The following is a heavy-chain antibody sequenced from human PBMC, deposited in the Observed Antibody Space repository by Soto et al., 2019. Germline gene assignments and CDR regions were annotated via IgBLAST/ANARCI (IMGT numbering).Heavy chain of an antibody. D-gene: IGHD1-1*01. J-gene: IGHJ5*02. Sequence: EPLSLICTISGASISGFYWSWIRKSAGKGLEWIGRIYATGTTDYNPSLKSRVMMSVDTSKKQFSLKLRSVTAADTAVYYCVRDGTKTLRDWFDPWGQGISVTVSS. CDR2: IYATGTT. V-gene: IGHV4-4*07. CDR3: VRDGTKTLRDWFDP. CDR1: GASISGFY.